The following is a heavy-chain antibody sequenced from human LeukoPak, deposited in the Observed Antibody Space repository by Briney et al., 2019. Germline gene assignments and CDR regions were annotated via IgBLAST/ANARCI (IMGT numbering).Heavy chain of an antibody. CDR3: ARGFESSHDAFDI. J-gene: IGHJ3*02. CDR1: GGSISSGGYY. CDR2: IYYSGST. V-gene: IGHV4-31*03. Sequence: SETLSLTCTVSGGSISSGGYYWSWIRQHPGKGLEWIGYIYYSGSTYYNPSLKSRVTISVDTSKNQFSLQLNSVTPEDTAVYYCARGFESSHDAFDIWGQGTMVTVSS. D-gene: IGHD3-10*01.